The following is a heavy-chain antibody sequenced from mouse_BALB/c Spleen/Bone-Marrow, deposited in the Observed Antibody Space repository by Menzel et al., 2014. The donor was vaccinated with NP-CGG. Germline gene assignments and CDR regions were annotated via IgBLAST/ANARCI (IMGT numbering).Heavy chain of an antibody. Sequence: LKESGGGLVQPGGSLRLSCATSGFTFTDYYMSWVRQPPGKALEWLGFIRNKANGYTTEYSASVKGRFTISRDNSQSILYLQMNTLRAEDSATYYCARDGYDDYWGQGTTLTVSS. D-gene: IGHD2-2*01. CDR2: IRNKANGYTT. J-gene: IGHJ2*01. V-gene: IGHV7-3*02. CDR1: GFTFTDYY. CDR3: ARDGYDDY.